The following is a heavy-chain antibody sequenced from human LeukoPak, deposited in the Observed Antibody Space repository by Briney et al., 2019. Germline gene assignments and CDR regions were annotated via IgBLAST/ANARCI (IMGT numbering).Heavy chain of an antibody. D-gene: IGHD3-22*01. CDR3: ARAPTRPTLIVYDLYFDY. Sequence: PGGSLRLSCVTSELNFSKIGMTWLRQAPGRGLEWVATISGSGGSPFYADSVKARFTISRDNSKNTLYLEMNSLRVEDTAVYYCARAPTRPTLIVYDLYFDYWGQGSLVTVSS. V-gene: IGHV3-23*01. J-gene: IGHJ4*02. CDR2: ISGSGGSP. CDR1: ELNFSKIG.